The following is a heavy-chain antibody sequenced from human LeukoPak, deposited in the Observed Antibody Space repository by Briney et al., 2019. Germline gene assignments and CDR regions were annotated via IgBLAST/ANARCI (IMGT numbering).Heavy chain of an antibody. D-gene: IGHD6-19*01. CDR1: GGSISSSNYY. V-gene: IGHV4-39*01. CDR3: ASHSSGWWFDY. CDR2: IYYSGST. Sequence: PSETLSLTRTVSGGSISSSNYYWGWIRQPPGKGLEWIGIIYYSGSTYYNPSLKSRVTISVDTSKNQFSLKLSSVTAADTAVYYCASHSSGWWFDYWGQGTLVTVSS. J-gene: IGHJ4*02.